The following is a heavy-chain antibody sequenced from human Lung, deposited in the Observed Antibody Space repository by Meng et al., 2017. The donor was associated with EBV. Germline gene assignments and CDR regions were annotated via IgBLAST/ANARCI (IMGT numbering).Heavy chain of an antibody. CDR1: GFTFDDYG. Sequence: EVQLVESGGGVVRLGGSLRLSCVASGFTFDDYGMSWVRQGPGEGLEWVSGIKWNGGSNKYYADSVRGRFTISRDNSENTLYLQMKSLRAEDTAVYFCARDDDHWTGYDRPEDWGQGTMVTVSA. V-gene: IGHV3-20*04. J-gene: IGHJ4*02. D-gene: IGHD5-12*01. CDR2: IKWNGGSNK. CDR3: ARDDDHWTGYDRPED.